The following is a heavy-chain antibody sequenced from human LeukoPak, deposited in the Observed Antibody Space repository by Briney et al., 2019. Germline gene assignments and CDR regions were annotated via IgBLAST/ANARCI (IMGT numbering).Heavy chain of an antibody. J-gene: IGHJ4*02. CDR1: GYSISSGYY. CDR2: IYHSGST. CDR3: ARLGILTGYVFDC. Sequence: SETLSLTCAVSGYSISSGYYWGWIRQPPGKGLEWIGSIYHSGSTYYNPSLKSRVTISVDTSKNQFSLKLSSVTAADTAVYYCARLGILTGYVFDCWGQGTLVTVSS. V-gene: IGHV4-38-2*01. D-gene: IGHD3-9*01.